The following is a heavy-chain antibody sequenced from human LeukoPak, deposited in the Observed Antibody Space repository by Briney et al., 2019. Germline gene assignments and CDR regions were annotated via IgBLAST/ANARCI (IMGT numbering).Heavy chain of an antibody. CDR1: GDSISSGGHY. V-gene: IGHV4-30-2*01. D-gene: IGHD1-26*01. J-gene: IGHJ4*02. CDR3: AREVVGIDY. Sequence: SETLSLTCTVSGDSISSGGHYWNWIRQPPGKGLEWIGYIHHSGSTYYNPSLKSRVTISLDRSKNQFSLKLSSLTAADTAVYYCAREVVGIDYWGQGTLVTVSS. CDR2: IHHSGST.